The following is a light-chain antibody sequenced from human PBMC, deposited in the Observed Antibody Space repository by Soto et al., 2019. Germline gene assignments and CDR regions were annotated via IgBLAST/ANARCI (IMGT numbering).Light chain of an antibody. CDR3: SSYAGSNNLVV. CDR1: SSDVGGYNY. CDR2: EVS. J-gene: IGLJ2*01. V-gene: IGLV2-8*01. Sequence: QSALTQPPSASGSPGQSVTISCTGTSSDVGGYNYVSWYQQHPGKAPKLMIYEVSKRPSGVPDRFSGSKSGNTASLTVSGLQAEDEADYYCSSYAGSNNLVVFGGATNLTVL.